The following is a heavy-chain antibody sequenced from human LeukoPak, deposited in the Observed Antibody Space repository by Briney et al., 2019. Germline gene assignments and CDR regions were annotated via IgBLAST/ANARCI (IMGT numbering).Heavy chain of an antibody. Sequence: GGSLRLSCAASGFTSSRYSMNWVRQAPGKGLEWVSSISSSSSFIYYADSVKGRFTISRDNAKNSLYLQMNSLRAEDTAVYYCARDPPLGYCSSSSCPHLDYWGQGTLVTVSS. CDR3: ARDPPLGYCSSSSCPHLDY. CDR2: ISSSSSFI. J-gene: IGHJ4*02. CDR1: GFTSSRYS. V-gene: IGHV3-21*01. D-gene: IGHD2-2*01.